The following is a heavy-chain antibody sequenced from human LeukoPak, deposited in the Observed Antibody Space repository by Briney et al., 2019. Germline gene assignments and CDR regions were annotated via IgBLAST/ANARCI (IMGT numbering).Heavy chain of an antibody. V-gene: IGHV4-34*01. J-gene: IGHJ6*03. Sequence: SETLSLTCAVYGGSFSGYYWSWIRQPPGKGLEWIGEINHSGSTNYNPSLKSRVTISVDTSKNQFSLKLSSVTAADTAVYYCARLLLGYTYYYYYYYMDVWGKGTTVTVSS. CDR3: ARLLLGYTYYYYYYYMDV. D-gene: IGHD6-13*01. CDR2: INHSGST. CDR1: GGSFSGYY.